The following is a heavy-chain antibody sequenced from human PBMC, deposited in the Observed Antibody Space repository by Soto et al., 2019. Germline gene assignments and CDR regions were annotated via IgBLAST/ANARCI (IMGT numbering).Heavy chain of an antibody. CDR3: ARSRVRGGYYFAY. CDR1: GYTFTTYA. Sequence: ASVKVSCKASGYTFTTYAIHWVRQAPGQSLEWMGWINTDNGNTYYSQKMQARVTITRDTSASTAYMELSRLRSEGTAVYYCARSRVRGGYYFAYWGQGALVTVS. CDR2: INTDNGNT. V-gene: IGHV1-3*04. D-gene: IGHD3-16*01. J-gene: IGHJ4*02.